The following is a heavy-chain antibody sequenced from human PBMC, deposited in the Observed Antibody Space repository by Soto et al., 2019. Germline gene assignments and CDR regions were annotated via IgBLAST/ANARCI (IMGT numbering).Heavy chain of an antibody. CDR2: IAPSDSQT. CDR1: GYSFAGYW. Sequence: PGESLKIYCKGSGYSFAGYWITWVRQKPGKGLEWMGRIAPSDSQTYYSPSFRGQITISATKSITTVFLQWSSLRASDTAMYYCARQIYDSDTGPNFQYYFDSWGQGTPVTVSS. D-gene: IGHD3-22*01. J-gene: IGHJ4*02. CDR3: ARQIYDSDTGPNFQYYFDS. V-gene: IGHV5-10-1*04.